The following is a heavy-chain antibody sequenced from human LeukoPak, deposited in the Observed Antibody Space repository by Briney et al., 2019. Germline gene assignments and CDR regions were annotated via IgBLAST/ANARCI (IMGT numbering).Heavy chain of an antibody. J-gene: IGHJ4*02. V-gene: IGHV3-7*05. CDR1: GFTFSSYW. D-gene: IGHD6-19*01. Sequence: GGSLRLSCAAPGFTFSSYWMSWVRQAPGKGLEWVANIKEDGSRNHYVDSVKGRFTISRDNAKNSLYLQMNSLRAEDTAVYCCARQLSGWYDADPHWGQGTLVTVSS. CDR3: ARQLSGWYDADPH. CDR2: IKEDGSRN.